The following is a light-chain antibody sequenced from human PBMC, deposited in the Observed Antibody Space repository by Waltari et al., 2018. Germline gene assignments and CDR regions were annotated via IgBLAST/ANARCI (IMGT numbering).Light chain of an antibody. V-gene: IGLV1-47*01. CDR2: RNN. Sequence: QSVLTQPPSASGTPGQRVTISCSGSSSNIGSNYVYWYQQLPGTAPKLLIYRNNQRPSGVPDLFSGSKSGTSASLAISGLLSDDEADYYCAAWDDSLSGPVFGGGTKLTVL. CDR1: SSNIGSNY. J-gene: IGLJ2*01. CDR3: AAWDDSLSGPV.